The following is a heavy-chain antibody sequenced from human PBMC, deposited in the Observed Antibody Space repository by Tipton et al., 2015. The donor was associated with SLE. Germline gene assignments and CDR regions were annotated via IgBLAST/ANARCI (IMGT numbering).Heavy chain of an antibody. CDR1: GGSISSYY. Sequence: TLSLTCTVSGGSISSYYWSWIRQPPGKGLEWIGYIYTSGSTNYNPSLPSRVTISVDTSKNQFSLKLSSVTAADTAVYYCARVWGYLSLNYYYYMDVWGKGTTVTVSS. CDR2: IYTSGST. J-gene: IGHJ6*03. V-gene: IGHV4-4*08. D-gene: IGHD2-21*01. CDR3: ARVWGYLSLNYYYYMDV.